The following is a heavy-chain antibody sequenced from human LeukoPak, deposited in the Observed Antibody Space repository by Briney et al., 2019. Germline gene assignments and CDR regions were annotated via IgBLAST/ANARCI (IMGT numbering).Heavy chain of an antibody. V-gene: IGHV1-46*01. CDR1: GYTFTNYY. CDR3: ARGWDDIAGYGSGSPDDAFDI. D-gene: IGHD3-10*01. CDR2: INPSGGST. J-gene: IGHJ3*02. Sequence: GASVKVSCKASGYTFTNYYMHWVRQAPGQGLEWMGFINPSGGSTSYAQKFQVRVTMTRDMSTSTVYMELSSLRSEDTAVYYCARGWDDIAGYGSGSPDDAFDIWGQGTMVTVSS.